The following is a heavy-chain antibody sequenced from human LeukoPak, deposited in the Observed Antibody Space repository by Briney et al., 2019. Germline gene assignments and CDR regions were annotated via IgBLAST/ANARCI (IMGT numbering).Heavy chain of an antibody. CDR1: GFTFSDYY. CDR2: ISPSGTYT. D-gene: IGHD3-16*01. CDR3: ARDLVSGAYTFDT. Sequence: GGSLRLSCTASGFTFSDYYMSWIRQAPGKGLEWVSYISPSGTYTNYAGSVKGRFTISRDNAKNSLYLQMNSLRAEDTAVYYCARDLVSGAYTFDTWGQGTVVTVSS. V-gene: IGHV3-11*06. J-gene: IGHJ3*02.